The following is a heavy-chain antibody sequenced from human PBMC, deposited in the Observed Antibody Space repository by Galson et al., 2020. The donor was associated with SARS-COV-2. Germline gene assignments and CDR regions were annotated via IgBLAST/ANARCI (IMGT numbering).Heavy chain of an antibody. CDR2: ISGSGGST. Sequence: GGSLRLSCAASGFTFSSYAMSWVRQAPGKGLEWVSAISGSGGSTYYADSVKGRFTISRDNSKNTLYLQMNSLRAEDTAVYYCANLEAYLRWEIQHWGQGTLVTVSS. V-gene: IGHV3-23*01. CDR3: ANLEAYLRWEIQH. D-gene: IGHD1-26*01. J-gene: IGHJ1*01. CDR1: GFTFSSYA.